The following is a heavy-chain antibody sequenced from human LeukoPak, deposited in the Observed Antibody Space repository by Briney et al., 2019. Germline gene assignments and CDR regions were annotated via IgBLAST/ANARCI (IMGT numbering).Heavy chain of an antibody. V-gene: IGHV4-4*09. D-gene: IGHD3-10*01. Sequence: SETLSLTCTVSGGSISSYYWSWIRQPPGKGLEWIGYIYTSGSTNYNPSLNSRVTISVDTSKNQFSLKLSSVTAADTAVYYCARMVSSPFGFDPWGQGTLVTVSS. CDR1: GGSISSYY. J-gene: IGHJ5*02. CDR2: IYTSGST. CDR3: ARMVSSPFGFDP.